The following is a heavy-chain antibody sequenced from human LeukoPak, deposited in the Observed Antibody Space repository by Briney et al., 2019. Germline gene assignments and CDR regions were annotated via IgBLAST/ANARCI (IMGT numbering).Heavy chain of an antibody. Sequence: ASVKVSCKASGYSFTDYFIHWVRQAPGQGLEWMGWINPNSGGTNYAQKFQGRVTMTRDTSICTAYMELTSLTSDDTAVYFCARGGGGLAYWGPGTLVTVSS. CDR2: INPNSGGT. CDR3: ARGGGGLAY. D-gene: IGHD2-15*01. CDR1: GYSFTDYF. V-gene: IGHV1-2*02. J-gene: IGHJ4*02.